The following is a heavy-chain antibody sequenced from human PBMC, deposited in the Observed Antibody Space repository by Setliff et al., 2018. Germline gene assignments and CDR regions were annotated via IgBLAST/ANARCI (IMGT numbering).Heavy chain of an antibody. D-gene: IGHD3-3*01. V-gene: IGHV4-34*01. Sequence: SETLSLTCAVYGGSFSGYYWSWIRQPPGKGLEWIGEINHSGSTNYNPSLKSRVTISVDTSKNQFSLQLSSVTAADTAVYYCARMSGFLYIDVWGKGTTVTVSS. CDR1: GGSFSGYY. CDR2: INHSGST. J-gene: IGHJ6*04. CDR3: ARMSGFLYIDV.